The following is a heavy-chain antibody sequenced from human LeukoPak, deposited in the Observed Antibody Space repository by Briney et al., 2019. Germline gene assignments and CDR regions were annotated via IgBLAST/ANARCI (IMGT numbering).Heavy chain of an antibody. D-gene: IGHD5-18*01. Sequence: SETLSLTCTVSGGSISSGGYYWSWIRQHPGKGLEWIGYIYYSGSTYYNPSLKSRVTISVDTSKNQFSLKLSSVTAADTAVYYCARAFRQLWALDCWGQGTLVTVSS. CDR1: GGSISSGGYY. CDR2: IYYSGST. CDR3: ARAFRQLWALDC. J-gene: IGHJ4*02. V-gene: IGHV4-31*03.